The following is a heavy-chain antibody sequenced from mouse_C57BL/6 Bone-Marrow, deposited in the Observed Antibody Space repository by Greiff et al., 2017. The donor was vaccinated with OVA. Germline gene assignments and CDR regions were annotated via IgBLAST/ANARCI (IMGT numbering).Heavy chain of an antibody. V-gene: IGHV14-3*01. Sequence: VTLKVSVAELVRPGASVKLSCTASGFNIKNTYMHWVKQRPEQGLEWIGRIDPANGNTKYAPKFQGKATITADTSSNTAYLQLSSLTPEDTAIYYCALIYYDYDLYWYFDVWGTGTTVTVSS. CDR1: GFNIKNTY. D-gene: IGHD2-4*01. J-gene: IGHJ1*03. CDR3: ALIYYDYDLYWYFDV. CDR2: IDPANGNT.